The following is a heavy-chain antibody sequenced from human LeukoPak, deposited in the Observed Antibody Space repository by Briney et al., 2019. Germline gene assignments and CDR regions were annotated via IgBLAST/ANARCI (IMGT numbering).Heavy chain of an antibody. V-gene: IGHV4-59*01. CDR1: GGSISRYY. J-gene: IGHJ4*02. CDR3: ASANYDFWWGFDY. CDR2: IYYSGST. D-gene: IGHD3-3*01. Sequence: SETLSLTCTVSGGSISRYYWSWIRQPPGKGLEWIGYIYYSGSTNYNPSLKSRVTISVDTSKNQFSLKLSSVTAADTAVYYCASANYDFWWGFDYWGQGTLVTVSS.